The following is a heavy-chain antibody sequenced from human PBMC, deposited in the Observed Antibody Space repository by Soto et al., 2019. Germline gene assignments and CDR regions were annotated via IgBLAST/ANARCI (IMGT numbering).Heavy chain of an antibody. CDR2: INHSGST. J-gene: IGHJ3*02. V-gene: IGHV4-34*01. CDR1: GGSFSGYY. CDR3: ARATNDFWSGYSDI. Sequence: SEILSLTSAVYGGSFSGYYWRCIRQPPGKGLEWIGKINHSGSTYYNPSLKSRVTISVDTSKNQFSLKLSSVTAADTAVYYCARATNDFWSGYSDIWGQGTMVPVSS. D-gene: IGHD3-3*01.